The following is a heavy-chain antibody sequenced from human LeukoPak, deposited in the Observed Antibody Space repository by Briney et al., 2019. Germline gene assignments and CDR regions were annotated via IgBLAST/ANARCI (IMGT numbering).Heavy chain of an antibody. CDR3: AKDGTLWSGAYYFDY. Sequence: GGSLRLSCAASGFTFTNYAMSWVRQAPGKGLEWVSAISGSGSRTYYADSVKGRFTISRDNSKNTLSLQMCWLRAEDTAVYYCAKDGTLWSGAYYFDYWGQGTLVTVSS. V-gene: IGHV3-23*01. J-gene: IGHJ4*02. CDR1: GFTFTNYA. CDR2: ISGSGSRT. D-gene: IGHD3-10*02.